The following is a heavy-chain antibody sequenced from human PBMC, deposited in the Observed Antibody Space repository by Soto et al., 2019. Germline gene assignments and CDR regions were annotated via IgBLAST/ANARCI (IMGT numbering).Heavy chain of an antibody. CDR3: AKVRSTTIFDVVSLFDY. CDR2: ISCCGGST. D-gene: IGHD3-3*01. CDR1: GFNFKKFA. Sequence: GGSLRLSCEASGFNFKKFAMGWVRQAPGEGLEWVSGISCCGGSTFYADSVKGRFTISRDNSKNTLYLQMNSLRAEDTAVYYCAKVRSTTIFDVVSLFDYWGQGTLVTVSS. J-gene: IGHJ4*02. V-gene: IGHV3-23*01.